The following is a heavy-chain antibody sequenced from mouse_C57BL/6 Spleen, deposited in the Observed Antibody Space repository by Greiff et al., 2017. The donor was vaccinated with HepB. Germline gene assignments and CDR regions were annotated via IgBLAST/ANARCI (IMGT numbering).Heavy chain of an antibody. CDR2: INYDGSST. Sequence: EVQLVESEGGLVQPGSSMKLSCTASGFTFSDYYMAWVRQVPEKGLEWVANINYDGSSTYYLDSLKSRFIISRDNAKNILYLQMSSLKSEDTATYYCARVRGPYDGYYNYFDYWGQGTTLTVSS. CDR3: ARVRGPYDGYYNYFDY. V-gene: IGHV5-16*01. D-gene: IGHD2-3*01. CDR1: GFTFSDYY. J-gene: IGHJ2*01.